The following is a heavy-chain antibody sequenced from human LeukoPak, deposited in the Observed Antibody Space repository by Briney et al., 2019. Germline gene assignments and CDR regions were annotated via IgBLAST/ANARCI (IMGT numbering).Heavy chain of an antibody. Sequence: SETLSLTCTVSGGSISSSSYYWGWIRQPPGKGLEWIGSIYYSGSTYYNPSLKSRVTISVDTSKNQFSLKLSSVTAADTAVYYCARHGFFGLRNPWFDYWGQGTLVTVSS. CDR3: ARHGFFGLRNPWFDY. CDR1: GGSISSSSYY. D-gene: IGHD3-3*01. J-gene: IGHJ4*02. V-gene: IGHV4-39*01. CDR2: IYYSGST.